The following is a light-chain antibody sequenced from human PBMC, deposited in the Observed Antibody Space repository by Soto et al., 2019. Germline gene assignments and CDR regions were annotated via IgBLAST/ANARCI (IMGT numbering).Light chain of an antibody. CDR3: CSYAGSPWV. Sequence: QSALTQPASVSGSPGQSITSSCTGTSSDVGNYNLVSWYQQHPGKAPKLMIYEGSKRPSGVSNRFSGAKSGNTASLTISGLQAEDEADYYCCSYAGSPWVFGGGTKLTVL. CDR2: EGS. J-gene: IGLJ3*02. CDR1: SSDVGNYNL. V-gene: IGLV2-23*01.